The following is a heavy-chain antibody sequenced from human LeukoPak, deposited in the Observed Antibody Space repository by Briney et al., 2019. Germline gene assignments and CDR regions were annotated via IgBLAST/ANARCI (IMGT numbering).Heavy chain of an antibody. CDR2: ISYDGSNK. J-gene: IGHJ4*02. Sequence: GGSLRLSCAAFGFTLSSYGMHWVRQAPGKGLEWVAVISYDGSNKYYADSVKGRFTISRDNSKNTLYLQMNSLRAEDTAVYYCAKDPHYSSGWYGYFDYWGQGTLVTVSS. V-gene: IGHV3-30*18. CDR3: AKDPHYSSGWYGYFDY. CDR1: GFTLSSYG. D-gene: IGHD6-19*01.